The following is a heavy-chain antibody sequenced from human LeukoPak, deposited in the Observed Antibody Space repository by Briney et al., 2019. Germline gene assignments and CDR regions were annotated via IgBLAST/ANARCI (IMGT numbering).Heavy chain of an antibody. Sequence: SETLSLTCAVYGGSFSGYYWSWIRQPPGKGLEWIGEINHSGSTNYNPSLKSRVTISVDTSKNQFSLKLSSVTAADTAVYYCARGSSLMRIVVVVAAINWFDPWGQGTLVTVSS. CDR2: INHSGST. D-gene: IGHD2-15*01. CDR1: GGSFSGYY. V-gene: IGHV4-34*01. CDR3: ARGSSLMRIVVVVAAINWFDP. J-gene: IGHJ5*02.